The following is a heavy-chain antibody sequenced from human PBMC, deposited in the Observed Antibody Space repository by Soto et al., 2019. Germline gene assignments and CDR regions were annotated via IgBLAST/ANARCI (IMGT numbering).Heavy chain of an antibody. CDR1: GVSIGSHDW. CDR2: SHQSGNT. Sequence: QVQLQESGPGLVKPSGTLSLTCAVSGVSIGSHDWWTWVRQPPGKGLEWIGESHQSGNTNYNSSRESRVTISLDKSKNHFSLQLSSVTVADTAGYYCATRDTGRVYWGQGTLVTVSS. J-gene: IGHJ4*02. D-gene: IGHD5-18*01. V-gene: IGHV4-4*02. CDR3: ATRDTGRVY.